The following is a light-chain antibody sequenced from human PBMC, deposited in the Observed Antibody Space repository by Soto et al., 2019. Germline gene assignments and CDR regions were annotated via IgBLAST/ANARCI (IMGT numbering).Light chain of an antibody. V-gene: IGKV3-11*01. CDR2: DAS. CDR1: QGVSSY. Sequence: EIVLTQSPATLSLSPGERATLSCRASQGVSSYLAWYQQKPGQAPRLLIHDASNRTTGIPARFSGSGSGTDSTLTISSLEPEDFAVYYCQQRSNWPPDLTFGGGNKVEIK. CDR3: QQRSNWPPDLT. J-gene: IGKJ4*01.